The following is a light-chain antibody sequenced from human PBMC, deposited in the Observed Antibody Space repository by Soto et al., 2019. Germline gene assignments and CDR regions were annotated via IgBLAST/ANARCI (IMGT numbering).Light chain of an antibody. V-gene: IGLV2-14*03. CDR1: SSDVGGYSY. J-gene: IGLJ1*01. CDR3: SSYTSSSTLPYV. CDR2: AVT. Sequence: QSVLTQPASVSGSPGQSITISCTGTSSDVGGYSYVSWYHHHPGKAPKLMIYAVTNRPSGVSYRFSGSTSGNTASLTISGLQAEDEADYYCSSYTSSSTLPYVFGTGTKVTVL.